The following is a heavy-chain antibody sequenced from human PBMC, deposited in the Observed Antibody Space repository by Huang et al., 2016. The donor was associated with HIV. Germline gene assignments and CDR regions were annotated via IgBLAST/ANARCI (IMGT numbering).Heavy chain of an antibody. Sequence: GESGGGVVRPGGSLRLSCAASGFTFDDYGMSWVRQAPGKGLGWGSGGNRKGGSTGYADSVKGRVTISRDNAKNSLYLQMNSLRAEDAALYYCARSSKRGVCYYYYMDVWGKGTTVTVSS. J-gene: IGHJ6*03. V-gene: IGHV3-20*04. D-gene: IGHD6-13*01. CDR1: GFTFDDYG. CDR3: ARSSKRGVCYYYYMDV. CDR2: GNRKGGST.